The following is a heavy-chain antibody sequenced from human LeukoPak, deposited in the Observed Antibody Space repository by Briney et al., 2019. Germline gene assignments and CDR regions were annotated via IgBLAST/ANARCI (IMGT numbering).Heavy chain of an antibody. CDR2: IYHSGST. Sequence: SETLPLTCTVSGYSISSGYYWGWIRQPPGKGLEWIGSIYHSGSTYYNPSLKSRVTISVDTSKNQFSLKLSSVTAADTAVYYCARDLVSYDYVWGSYRYTGCFDYWGQGTLVTVSS. V-gene: IGHV4-38-2*02. CDR3: ARDLVSYDYVWGSYRYTGCFDY. J-gene: IGHJ4*02. CDR1: GYSISSGYY. D-gene: IGHD3-16*02.